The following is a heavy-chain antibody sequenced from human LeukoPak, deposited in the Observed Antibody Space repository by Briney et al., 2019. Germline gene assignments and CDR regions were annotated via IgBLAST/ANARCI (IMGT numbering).Heavy chain of an antibody. Sequence: SETLSLTCTVSGGSIFSYYCSWIRQPPGKGLEWMGYIYYSGSTNDNPSLKSRVTISVDRSKDQLSLRWSGVDDANTPAYFYSSASTHYTPSLKSRLPISVATSTPQFSLRVSSVTAADTAVYYCARHLNNCGDDCYIFDYWGQGTLVTVSS. CDR2: IYYSGST. D-gene: IGHD3-10*01. J-gene: IGHJ4*02. CDR1: GGSIFSYY. CDR3: SSASTHYTPSLKSRLPISVATSTPQFSLRVSSVTAADTAVYYCARHLNNCGDDCYIFDY. V-gene: IGHV4-59*12.